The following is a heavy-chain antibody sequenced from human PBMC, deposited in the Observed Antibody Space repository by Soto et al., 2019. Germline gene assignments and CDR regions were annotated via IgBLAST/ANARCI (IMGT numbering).Heavy chain of an antibody. J-gene: IGHJ3*02. V-gene: IGHV4-30-4*01. Sequence: QVQLQESGPGLVKPSQTLSLTCTVSGGSISSGDYYWSWIRQPPGKGLEWIGYIYYSGRTYYNPSLNTRVTISVDTSKNQFSLKLSSVTAADKTVYYCARCVDSSGYSDDAFDIWGQGTMVTVSS. D-gene: IGHD3-22*01. CDR1: GGSISSGDYY. CDR2: IYYSGRT. CDR3: ARCVDSSGYSDDAFDI.